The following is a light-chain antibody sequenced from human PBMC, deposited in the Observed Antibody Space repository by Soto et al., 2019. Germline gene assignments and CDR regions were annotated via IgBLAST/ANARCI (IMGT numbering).Light chain of an antibody. CDR1: SSNIESNY. V-gene: IGLV1-47*01. CDR2: RNS. CDR3: AAWDASLSGYV. Sequence: QSVLTQPPSASGTPGQKVTISCSGSSSNIESNYVYWYQHLPGTAPKLLIYRNSQRPSGVPDRFSGSKSGTSASLAISGLRSEDEADYYCAAWDASLSGYVFGTGTKVTVL. J-gene: IGLJ1*01.